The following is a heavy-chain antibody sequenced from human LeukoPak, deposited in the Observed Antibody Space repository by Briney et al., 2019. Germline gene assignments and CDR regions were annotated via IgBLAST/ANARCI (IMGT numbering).Heavy chain of an antibody. Sequence: SVKVSCKASGGTFSSYAISWVRQAPGQGLEWMGGIIPIFGTANYAQKFQGRVTITTDESTSTAYMELSSLRSEDTAVYYCARVIGYSFWFDPWGQGTLVTVSS. D-gene: IGHD4-11*01. CDR2: IIPIFGTA. CDR1: GGTFSSYA. V-gene: IGHV1-69*05. CDR3: ARVIGYSFWFDP. J-gene: IGHJ5*02.